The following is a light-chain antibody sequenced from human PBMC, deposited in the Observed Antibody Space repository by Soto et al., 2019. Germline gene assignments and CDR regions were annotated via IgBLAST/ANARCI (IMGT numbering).Light chain of an antibody. V-gene: IGKV3-11*01. CDR2: DAS. J-gene: IGKJ4*01. CDR3: QQRTNWRLT. CDR1: QGVSGC. Sequence: DIVLTQSPATLSLSPGERATLSCRTSQGVSGCLAWYQQKPGQAPRLLIYDASNRATGIPARFSGSGSGTDFTLTISSLEPEDFAVYYCQQRTNWRLTFGGGTKVEIK.